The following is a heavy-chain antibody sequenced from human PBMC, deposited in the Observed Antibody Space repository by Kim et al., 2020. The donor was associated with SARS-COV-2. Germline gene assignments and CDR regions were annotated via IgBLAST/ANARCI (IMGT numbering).Heavy chain of an antibody. CDR1: EFSLSTNGVG. CDR2: IFWDADI. CDR3: AHSSRRPSCSGNTCYSFDY. V-gene: IGHV2-5*02. D-gene: IGHD2-15*01. J-gene: IGHJ4*02. Sequence: SGPTLVKPTQTLTLTCTFSEFSLSTNGVGVGWIRQPPGKALEFLALIFWDADIDYNPSLKSRLTIAAGTSKDYVVLTMTNMGPVDTATYYCAHSSRRPSCSGNTCYSFDYWGQGALVTVSS.